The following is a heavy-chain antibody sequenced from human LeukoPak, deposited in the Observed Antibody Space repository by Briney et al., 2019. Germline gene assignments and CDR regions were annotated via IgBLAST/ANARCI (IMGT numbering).Heavy chain of an antibody. CDR2: IRYDGSNK. CDR1: GFTFSSYG. J-gene: IGHJ4*02. D-gene: IGHD3-16*02. CDR3: AKDMEDYVWGSYRPYFDY. V-gene: IGHV3-30*02. Sequence: GGSLRLSCAASGFTFSSYGMHWVRQAPGKGLEWVAFIRYDGSNKYYADSVKGRFTISRDNSKNTLYLQMNSLRAEDTAVYYCAKDMEDYVWGSYRPYFDYWGQGTLVTVSS.